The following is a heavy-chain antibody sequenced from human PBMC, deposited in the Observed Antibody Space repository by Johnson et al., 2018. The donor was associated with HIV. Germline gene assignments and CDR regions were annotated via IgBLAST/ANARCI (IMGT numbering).Heavy chain of an antibody. CDR2: ISYDGSNK. D-gene: IGHD1-1*01. Sequence: VQLVESGGGVVQPGRSLRLSCAASGFTFSSYGMHWVRQAPGKGLEWVAVISYDGSNKYYADSVKGRFTISRDNSKNTLYLQMNSLRAEDTALYYCARDSDLNDDAFDIWGQGTMVTVSA. V-gene: IGHV3-30*03. CDR3: ARDSDLNDDAFDI. J-gene: IGHJ3*02. CDR1: GFTFSSYG.